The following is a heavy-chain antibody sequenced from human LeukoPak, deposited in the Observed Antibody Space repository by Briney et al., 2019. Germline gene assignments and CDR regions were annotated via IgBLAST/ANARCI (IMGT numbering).Heavy chain of an antibody. D-gene: IGHD1-26*01. CDR3: ARVEGSGSYDY. CDR1: GYTFTGYY. V-gene: IGHV1-2*06. Sequence: ASVKVSCEASGYTFTGYYMHWVRQAPGQGLEWMGRINPDSGGTNYAQKFQGRVTMTRDTSISTAYMELSRLRSDDTAVYYCARVEGSGSYDYWGQGTLVTVSS. CDR2: INPDSGGT. J-gene: IGHJ4*02.